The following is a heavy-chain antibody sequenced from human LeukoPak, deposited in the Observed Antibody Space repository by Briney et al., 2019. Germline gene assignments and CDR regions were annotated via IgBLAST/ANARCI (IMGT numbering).Heavy chain of an antibody. J-gene: IGHJ1*01. D-gene: IGHD6-19*01. Sequence: GGSLRLSCAASGFTFSSYAMSWVRQAPGKGLEWVSAISGSGGSTYYADSVKGRFTISRDNAKNSLYLQMNSLRAEDTAVYYCARAAVAGTLVYFQHWGQGTLVTVSS. CDR1: GFTFSSYA. V-gene: IGHV3-23*01. CDR3: ARAAVAGTLVYFQH. CDR2: ISGSGGST.